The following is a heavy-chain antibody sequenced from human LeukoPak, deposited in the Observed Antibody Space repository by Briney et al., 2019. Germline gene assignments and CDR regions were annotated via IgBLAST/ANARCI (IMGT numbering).Heavy chain of an antibody. CDR3: ARDRSTSGREY. V-gene: IGHV3-7*01. Sequence: RGSLRLSCAASGFTFSSFWMTWVRQAPGKGLEWVANINQDGSEKHYVDSLKGRFTISRDNAKNSLYLQMNPLRAEDTAVYYCARDRSTSGREYWGQGTLVTVSS. CDR1: GFTFSSFW. J-gene: IGHJ4*02. D-gene: IGHD3-10*01. CDR2: INQDGSEK.